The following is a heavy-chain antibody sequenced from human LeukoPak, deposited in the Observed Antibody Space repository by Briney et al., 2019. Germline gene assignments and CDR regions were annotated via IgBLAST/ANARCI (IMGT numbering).Heavy chain of an antibody. CDR2: IYYSGST. V-gene: IGHV4-59*08. J-gene: IGHJ2*01. Sequence: SETLSLTCTVSGGSISSYYWSWIRQPPGKGLEWIGYIYYSGSTNYNPSLKSRVTISVDTSKNQLSLKLSSVTAADTAVYYCARRPFPQRLVLSRDENWYFDLWGRGTLVTVSS. CDR3: ARRPFPQRLVLSRDENWYFDL. CDR1: GGSISSYY. D-gene: IGHD6-13*01.